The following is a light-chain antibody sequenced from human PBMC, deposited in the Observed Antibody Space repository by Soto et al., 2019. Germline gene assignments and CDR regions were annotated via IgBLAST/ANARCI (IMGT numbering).Light chain of an antibody. J-gene: IGKJ1*01. CDR1: QSVGSNY. V-gene: IGKV3-20*01. CDR3: QQYGSSPMT. Sequence: EIVLTQSPGTLSLSPGERATLSCRASQSVGSNYLAWYQQKPGQAPRRLVYGASSRATGIPDRFIGSGSGTDFTLNISRLETEDFAVYHCQQYGSSPMTFGQGTKVEIK. CDR2: GAS.